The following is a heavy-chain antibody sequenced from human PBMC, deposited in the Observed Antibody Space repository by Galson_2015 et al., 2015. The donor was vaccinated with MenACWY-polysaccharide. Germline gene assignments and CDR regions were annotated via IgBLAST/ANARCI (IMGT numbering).Heavy chain of an antibody. V-gene: IGHV1-8*01. D-gene: IGHD3-22*01. CDR1: GYSFSSYD. Sequence: SVKVSCKASGYSFSSYDINWVRQTTGQGLEWMGWMNPNSGNTGYAQKFQGRVTMTRNTSISIAYMELSSLRSEDTAVYYCTRGGKYYYDSSGYLNWFDPWGQGTLVTVSS. CDR3: TRGGKYYYDSSGYLNWFDP. J-gene: IGHJ5*02. CDR2: MNPNSGNT.